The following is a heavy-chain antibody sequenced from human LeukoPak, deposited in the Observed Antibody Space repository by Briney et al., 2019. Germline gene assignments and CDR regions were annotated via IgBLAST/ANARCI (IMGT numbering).Heavy chain of an antibody. CDR3: AKGSGGQGAFDI. CDR2: ISSSSSTI. D-gene: IGHD4-23*01. J-gene: IGHJ3*02. CDR1: GFTFSSYS. V-gene: IGHV3-48*01. Sequence: PGGSLRLSCAASGFTFSSYSMNWVRQAPGKGLERVSYISSSSSTIYYADSVKGRFTISRDNAKNSLYLQMNSLRAEDTAVYYCAKGSGGQGAFDIWGQGQWSPSLQ.